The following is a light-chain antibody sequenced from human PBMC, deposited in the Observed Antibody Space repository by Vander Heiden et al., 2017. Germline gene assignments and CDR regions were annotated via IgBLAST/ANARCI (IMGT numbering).Light chain of an antibody. V-gene: IGLV3-1*01. J-gene: IGLJ2*01. CDR3: QAWDSSTALVV. CDR2: EDS. Sequence: SYELTQPPSVSVSPGQTASITCSGDKLGDKYACWYQQKPGQAPVLVSYEDSKRPSGITERFSGSNSGNTATLTISGTQAMDEADYYCQAWDSSTALVVFGGGTKLTVL. CDR1: KLGDKY.